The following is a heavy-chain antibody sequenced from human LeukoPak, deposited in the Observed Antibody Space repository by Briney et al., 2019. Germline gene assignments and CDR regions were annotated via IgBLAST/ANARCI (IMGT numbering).Heavy chain of an antibody. D-gene: IGHD6-13*01. CDR1: GYTFTGYY. Sequence: ASVKVSCKASGYTFTGYYMHWVRQAPGQGLEWMGWINPNSGGTNYAQKFQGRVTMTRDTSISTAYMELSRLRSDDTAVYYCARTLYIAAVPGGFDYWGQGTLVTVS. V-gene: IGHV1-2*02. CDR2: INPNSGGT. J-gene: IGHJ4*02. CDR3: ARTLYIAAVPGGFDY.